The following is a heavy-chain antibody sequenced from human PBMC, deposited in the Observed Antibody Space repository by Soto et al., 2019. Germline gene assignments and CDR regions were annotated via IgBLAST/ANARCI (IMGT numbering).Heavy chain of an antibody. D-gene: IGHD2-15*01. CDR1: GYIFIDYW. CDR3: ARPPLPGYSIHFNS. Sequence: LKISCKASGYIFIDYWIGWVRQMPGKGLEWMGIVYPRDSDTRYSPSFQGQVTISADRSTGTAFLQWRSLKALDTALYYCARPPLPGYSIHFNSWGQGTLDTVSS. V-gene: IGHV5-51*01. J-gene: IGHJ4*02. CDR2: VYPRDSDT.